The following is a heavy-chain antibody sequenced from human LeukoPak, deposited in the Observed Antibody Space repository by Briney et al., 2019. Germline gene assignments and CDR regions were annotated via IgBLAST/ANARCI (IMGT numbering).Heavy chain of an antibody. V-gene: IGHV5-51*01. CDR2: IYPGDSDT. J-gene: IGHJ4*02. Sequence: GESLRISCKGSGYSFTSYWIGWVRQMPGKGLEWMGIIYPGDSDTRYSPSFQGQVTISADKSISTAYLQWSSLKASDTAMYYCARGHSSSWYIFDYWGQGTLVTVSS. D-gene: IGHD6-13*01. CDR3: ARGHSSSWYIFDY. CDR1: GYSFTSYW.